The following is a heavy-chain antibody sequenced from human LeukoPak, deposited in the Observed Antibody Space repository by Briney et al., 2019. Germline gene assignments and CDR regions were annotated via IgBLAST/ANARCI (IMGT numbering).Heavy chain of an antibody. V-gene: IGHV3-15*01. J-gene: IGHJ4*02. CDR3: TRRFIAARFDY. D-gene: IGHD6-6*01. CDR1: GFTFSNVW. CDR2: IKTKTDGGTT. Sequence: GGSLRLSCAASGFTFSNVWMSWVRQAPGKGLEWVGRIKTKTDGGTTDYAAPVKGRFTISRDGSKNTLYLQMNSLKTEDTAVYYCTRRFIAARFDYWGQGTLVTVSS.